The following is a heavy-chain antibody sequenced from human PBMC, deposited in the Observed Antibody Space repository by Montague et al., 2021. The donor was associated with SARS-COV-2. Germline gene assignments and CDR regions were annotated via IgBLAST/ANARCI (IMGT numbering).Heavy chain of an antibody. CDR3: AKVGDIMAGFSLVNLDH. Sequence: SLRLSCAASGFTFGGSPMSWVRQAPGEGLEWVSVIHSAGRRSYYGHSVEGRFTISRDNSKNTVYLQMNNLRAEDTAVYYCAKVGDIMAGFSLVNLDHWGQGILVIVSS. CDR1: GFTFGGSP. V-gene: IGHV3-23*03. J-gene: IGHJ4*02. CDR2: IHSAGRRS. D-gene: IGHD3-9*01.